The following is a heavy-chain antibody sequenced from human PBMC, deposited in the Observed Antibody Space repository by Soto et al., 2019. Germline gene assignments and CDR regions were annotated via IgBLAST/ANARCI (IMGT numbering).Heavy chain of an antibody. D-gene: IGHD6-13*01. Sequence: QVQLQESGPGLVEPSGSLSLTCAVSGASIITQNYYNWVRQSPGKGLEWIGEIHPSGNTNFSSSPKRRVTLSVDTSKNQASLRLSSVSAADTAIYYCAHSPGWYFPDDRGQGALVTVS. J-gene: IGHJ4*02. V-gene: IGHV4-4*02. CDR3: AHSPGWYFPDD. CDR2: IHPSGNT. CDR1: GASIITQNY.